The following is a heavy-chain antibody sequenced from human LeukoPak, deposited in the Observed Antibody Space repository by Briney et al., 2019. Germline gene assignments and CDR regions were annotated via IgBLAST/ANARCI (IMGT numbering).Heavy chain of an antibody. CDR2: KFYWSKWYT. V-gene: IGHV6-1*01. D-gene: IGHD6-19*01. CDR1: GDSASINSAA. J-gene: IGHJ6*02. CDR3: ARDRVPNGMFSSGWKRGTNGMDV. Sequence: QALSLTCAISGDSASINSAAWNWIRQSPSRGLECMGRKFYWSKWYTDYAVSVKSRITMNPDTSKNQFSLQLNSVTPEDTAVYYCARDRVPNGMFSSGWKRGTNGMDVWGQGTTVTVSS.